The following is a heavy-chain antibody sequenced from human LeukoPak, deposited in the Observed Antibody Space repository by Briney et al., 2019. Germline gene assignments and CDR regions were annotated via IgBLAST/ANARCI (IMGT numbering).Heavy chain of an antibody. CDR2: IYYSGST. Sequence: PSETLSLTCTVSGGSISSSSYYWGWIRQPPGKGLEWIGSIYYSGSTYYNPSLKSRVTISVDTSKNQFSLKLSSVTAADTAVYYCERHGTSHWIRLWDGFDYWGQGTLVTVSS. V-gene: IGHV4-39*01. CDR3: ERHGTSHWIRLWDGFDY. J-gene: IGHJ4*02. CDR1: GGSISSSSYY. D-gene: IGHD5-18*01.